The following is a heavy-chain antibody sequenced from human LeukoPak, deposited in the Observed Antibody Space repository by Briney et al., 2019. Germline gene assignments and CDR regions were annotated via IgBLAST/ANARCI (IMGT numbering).Heavy chain of an antibody. CDR1: GGTISRYY. J-gene: IGHJ5*02. CDR3: SSYAKRPIDLASGRNSNH. D-gene: IGHD3-10*01. CDR2: ISYSGST. V-gene: IGHV4-59*08. Sequence: SETLSLTCPGTGGTISRYYWSGIRQPPGKGVEWLGYISYSGSTNYNPSLKSRVTISVDTSKNQFSLHLSSVTAADTAVSYCSSYAKRPIDLASGRNSNHWGQGTLVTVSS.